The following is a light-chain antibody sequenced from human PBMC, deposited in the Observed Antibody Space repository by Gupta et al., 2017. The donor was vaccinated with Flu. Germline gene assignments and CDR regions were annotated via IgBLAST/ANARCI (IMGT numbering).Light chain of an antibody. Sequence: DIVMTHSPDSLAVSLGERAAINCKSSQTVLFTSTNKNYVAWYQQKPGQPPKLLIYWASTRESGVPDRFSGSGSGTHFTLTISILQAEDVAVYYCQQYYSPPHSFGQGTKLEIK. V-gene: IGKV4-1*01. CDR2: WAS. CDR3: QQYYSPPHS. CDR1: QTVLFTSTNKNY. J-gene: IGKJ2*03.